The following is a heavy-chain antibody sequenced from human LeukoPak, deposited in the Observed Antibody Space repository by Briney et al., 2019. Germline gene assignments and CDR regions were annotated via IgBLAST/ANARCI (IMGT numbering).Heavy chain of an antibody. Sequence: RRSLRPSCAASGFTLTSSPMHWLRQAPGQGLEWVAVLSYDGSIKSYADSVKGRFTISRDTSKNTLYLQMNSLRAEDTAVYYCARDLVAGSPDYFDYWGQGTLVIVSS. CDR3: ARDLVAGSPDYFDY. CDR1: GFTLTSSP. V-gene: IGHV3-30-3*01. D-gene: IGHD6-19*01. J-gene: IGHJ4*02. CDR2: LSYDGSIK.